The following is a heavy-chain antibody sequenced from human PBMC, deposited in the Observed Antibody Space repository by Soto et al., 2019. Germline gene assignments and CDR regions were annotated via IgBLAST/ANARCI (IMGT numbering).Heavy chain of an antibody. D-gene: IGHD4-4*01. CDR3: ATFVGATTVTRGSPRDY. J-gene: IGHJ4*02. CDR1: GGSFSGYH. Sequence: VQLQQWGAGLLKPSETLSLTCAVYGGSFSGYHWSWFRQPPGKGLEWIGEINPSGSINYNPSLKSRVTISVDTSKNQFSLNLSSVTAADTAVYYCATFVGATTVTRGSPRDYWGQGTLLTVSS. V-gene: IGHV4-34*01. CDR2: INPSGSI.